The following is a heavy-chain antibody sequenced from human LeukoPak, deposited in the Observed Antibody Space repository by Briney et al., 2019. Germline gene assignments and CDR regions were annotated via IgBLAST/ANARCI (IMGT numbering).Heavy chain of an antibody. D-gene: IGHD6-13*01. CDR2: IYYSGST. CDR3: ARRGSSWYENFDY. V-gene: IGHV4-39*01. CDR1: GGSISSSSYY. J-gene: IGHJ4*02. Sequence: SETLSITCTVSGGSISSSSYYWGWIRQPPGKGLEWIGSIYYSGSTYYNPSFKSRVTISVDTFKNQFSLKLSSVTAADTAVYYCARRGSSWYENFDYWGQGTLVTVSS.